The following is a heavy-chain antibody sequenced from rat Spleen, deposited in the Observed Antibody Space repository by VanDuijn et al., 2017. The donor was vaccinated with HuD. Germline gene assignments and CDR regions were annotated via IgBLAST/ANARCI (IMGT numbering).Heavy chain of an antibody. V-gene: IGHV5-20*01. D-gene: IGHD1-12*01. CDR2: SSYHGGRT. CDR3: AKGVTMMDG. Sequence: EVQLVESGGGLVQPGRSMKLSCAASGFTFSDYGMAWVLQAPTKGLDWVASSSYHGGRTYYREYVKGQISVASDNAESTLYLHMETLRSEDTATYYCAKGVTMMDGWGKGASVTVSS. CDR1: GFTFSDYG. J-gene: IGHJ4*01.